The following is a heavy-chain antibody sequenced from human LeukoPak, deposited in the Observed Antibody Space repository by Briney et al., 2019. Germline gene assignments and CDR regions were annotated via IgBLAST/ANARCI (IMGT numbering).Heavy chain of an antibody. Sequence: GASVKVSCKASGYTFTSYAMHWVRQAPGQRLEWMGWINAGNGNTKYSQKFQGRVTIIRDTSASTAYMELSSLRSEDTAVYYCARGYNWNDVGYFDYWGQGTLVTVSS. D-gene: IGHD1-1*01. CDR3: ARGYNWNDVGYFDY. J-gene: IGHJ4*02. V-gene: IGHV1-3*01. CDR1: GYTFTSYA. CDR2: INAGNGNT.